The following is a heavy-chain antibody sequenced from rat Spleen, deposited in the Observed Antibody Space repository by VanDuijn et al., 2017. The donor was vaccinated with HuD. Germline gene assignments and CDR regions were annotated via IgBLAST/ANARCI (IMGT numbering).Heavy chain of an antibody. D-gene: IGHD1-10*01. J-gene: IGHJ2*01. Sequence: EVQLVESGGGLVQPGRSLKLSCAASGFTFSNYDMAWVRQAPTKGLEWVTSISTGGGYTYYRDSVKGRVTVSRDNAKSTLYLQMDSLRSEDTATYYCARMDTGTTTYYFDYWGQGVMVTVSS. CDR1: GFTFSNYD. CDR2: ISTGGGYT. V-gene: IGHV5S23*01. CDR3: ARMDTGTTTYYFDY.